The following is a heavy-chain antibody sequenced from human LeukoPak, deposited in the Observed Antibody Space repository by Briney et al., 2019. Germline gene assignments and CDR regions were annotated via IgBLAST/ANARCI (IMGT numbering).Heavy chain of an antibody. Sequence: SVKVSCKASGGTFSSYAISWVRQAPGQGLEWMGRIIPILGIANYAQKFQGRVTITADKSTSTAYMELSSLRSEDTAVYYCASYLATVHYYYYYGMDVWGQGTTVTVSS. V-gene: IGHV1-69*04. D-gene: IGHD4-17*01. J-gene: IGHJ6*02. CDR1: GGTFSSYA. CDR2: IIPILGIA. CDR3: ASYLATVHYYYYYGMDV.